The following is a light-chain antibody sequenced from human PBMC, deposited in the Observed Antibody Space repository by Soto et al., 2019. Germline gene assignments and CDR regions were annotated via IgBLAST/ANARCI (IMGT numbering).Light chain of an antibody. CDR2: GAS. Sequence: EIVLTQSPGTLSCSPGERASLSWRGSHSVSSSYLAWYQQKPGQAPRLLIYGASSRATGIPDRFSGSGSGTDFTLTISRLEPEDFAVYYCQQYGSSLAVTFGQGTRLEI. CDR1: HSVSSSY. CDR3: QQYGSSLAVT. V-gene: IGKV3-20*01. J-gene: IGKJ5*01.